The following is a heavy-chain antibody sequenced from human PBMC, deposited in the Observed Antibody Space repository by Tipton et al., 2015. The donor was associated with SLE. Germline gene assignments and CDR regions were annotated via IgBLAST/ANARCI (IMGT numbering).Heavy chain of an antibody. CDR2: ISYDGSNK. CDR3: ARGGSQALDL. V-gene: IGHV3-30*14. J-gene: IGHJ3*01. Sequence: LSLTCTVSGGSIIDYYMSWVRQAPGKGLEWVAVISYDGSNKYYADSVKGRFTISRDTAKNTVDLQMNSLRPEDTAVYYCARGGSQALDLWGQGTMVTVSS. CDR1: GGSIIDYY. D-gene: IGHD5-12*01.